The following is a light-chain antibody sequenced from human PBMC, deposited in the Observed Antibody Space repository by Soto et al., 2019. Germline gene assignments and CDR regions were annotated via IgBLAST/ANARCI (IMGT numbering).Light chain of an antibody. J-gene: IGLJ2*01. CDR1: SSDVGDYSY. Sequence: QSVLTQPASVSGSPGQSITISCTGTSSDVGDYSYVSWYQQHPGKAPKVLVYAVSNRPSGVSNRFSGSKSGNTASLTISGLQAEDEADYYCRSYTSSNTCVFGGGTKLTVL. CDR3: RSYTSSNTCV. CDR2: AVS. V-gene: IGLV2-14*01.